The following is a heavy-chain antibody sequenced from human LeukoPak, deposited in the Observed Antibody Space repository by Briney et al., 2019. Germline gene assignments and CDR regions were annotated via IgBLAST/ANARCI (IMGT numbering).Heavy chain of an antibody. CDR2: ISYDGSNK. V-gene: IGHV3-30*04. CDR3: AKDGVTARVSSYYGMDV. Sequence: GGALRLSCAASGFTFSSYAMHWVRQAPGKGLEWVAVISYDGSNKYYADSVKGRFTISRDNSKNTLYLQMNSLRAEGTAVYFCAKDGVTARVSSYYGMDVWGKGPTVTVSS. D-gene: IGHD5-18*01. CDR1: GFTFSSYA. J-gene: IGHJ6*04.